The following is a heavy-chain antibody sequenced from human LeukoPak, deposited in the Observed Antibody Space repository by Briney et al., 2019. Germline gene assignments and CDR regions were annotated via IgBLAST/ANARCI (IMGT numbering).Heavy chain of an antibody. J-gene: IGHJ3*02. D-gene: IGHD6-19*01. CDR3: ARYGNGAWLGHYAFDM. V-gene: IGHV3-7*01. CDR2: IKQDGSEK. Sequence: GGSVRLSCAASGFTLSYYWMSWVRQAPGRGLEWVANIKQDGSEKYYVDSVKGRFTISRDNAKNSLYLQMNSLKAEDTAVYYCARYGNGAWLGHYAFDMWGQGTMVTVSS. CDR1: GFTLSYYW.